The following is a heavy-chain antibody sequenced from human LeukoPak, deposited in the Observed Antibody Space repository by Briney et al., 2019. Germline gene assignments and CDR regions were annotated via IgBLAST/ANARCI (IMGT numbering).Heavy chain of an antibody. CDR1: GFTFSSYN. Sequence: GGSLRLSCAASGFTFSSYNMNWVRQAPGKGLEWVSYISSSSSTIYADSVKGRFTISRDNAKNSLYLQMNSLSDEDTAVYYCAREDYYYGMDVWGQGTTVTVSS. CDR3: AREDYYYGMDV. CDR2: ISSSSSTI. V-gene: IGHV3-48*02. J-gene: IGHJ6*02.